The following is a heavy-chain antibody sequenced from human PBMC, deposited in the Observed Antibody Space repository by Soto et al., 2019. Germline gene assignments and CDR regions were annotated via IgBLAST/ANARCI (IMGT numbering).Heavy chain of an antibody. CDR3: ARDGTYGDYLDKGEDY. D-gene: IGHD4-17*01. V-gene: IGHV4-38-2*02. CDR1: GYSISSGYY. CDR2: IYHSGSI. Sequence: SETLSLTCAVSGYSISSGYYWGWIRQPPGKGLEWIGSIYHSGSIYYNPSLKSRVTISVDTSKNQFSLKLSSVTAADTAVYYCARDGTYGDYLDKGEDYWGQGTLVTVSS. J-gene: IGHJ4*02.